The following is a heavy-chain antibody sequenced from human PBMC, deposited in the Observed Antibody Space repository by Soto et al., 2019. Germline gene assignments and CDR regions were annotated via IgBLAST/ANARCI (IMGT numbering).Heavy chain of an antibody. Sequence: TLSLTCSVSGGSVSSESYYWSWIRQTPGKGLEWIGNVENSGSTKYNPSLKSRVTISVDTSKNQFSLKLSSVTGADTAVYYCARERGDSHWIDPWGQGTLVTVSS. J-gene: IGHJ5*02. CDR1: GGSVSSESYY. V-gene: IGHV4-61*01. D-gene: IGHD2-21*01. CDR2: VENSGST. CDR3: ARERGDSHWIDP.